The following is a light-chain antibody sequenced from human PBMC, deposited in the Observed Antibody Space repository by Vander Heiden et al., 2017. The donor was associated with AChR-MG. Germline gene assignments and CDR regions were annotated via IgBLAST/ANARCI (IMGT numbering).Light chain of an antibody. V-gene: IGKV1-33*01. CDR3: QQDNYLPFT. J-gene: IGKJ3*01. CDR1: QDITNY. Sequence: DIQMTQSPSSLSASVGYRVTITCQASQDITNYLNWYQQKPGKAPNLLIYDASNLETGVPSRFSGSGSETHFTFTINSLQPEDIATYYCQQDNYLPFTFGHGTKVNIK. CDR2: DAS.